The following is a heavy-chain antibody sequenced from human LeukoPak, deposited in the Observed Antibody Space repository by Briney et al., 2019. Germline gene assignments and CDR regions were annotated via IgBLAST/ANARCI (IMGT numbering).Heavy chain of an antibody. CDR2: TYYRSKWFN. V-gene: IGHV6-1*01. CDR1: GDSVSGNSAT. Sequence: SQTLSLTCAISGDSVSGNSATWNWIRQSPSRGLEWLGRTYYRSKWFNDYAVSVKGRITINPDTSKNQFSLHLNSVTPEDTAVYYCARDIVLMEVGGLDYWGQGTLVTVSS. D-gene: IGHD2-8*01. CDR3: ARDIVLMEVGGLDY. J-gene: IGHJ4*02.